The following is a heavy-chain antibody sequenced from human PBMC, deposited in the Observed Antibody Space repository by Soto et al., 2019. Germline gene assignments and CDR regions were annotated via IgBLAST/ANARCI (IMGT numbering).Heavy chain of an antibody. J-gene: IGHJ6*02. CDR1: GFTFSNAW. V-gene: IGHV3-15*01. Sequence: EVQLVESGGGLVKPGGSLRLSCAASGFTFSNAWMSWVRQAPGKGLEWVGHINSKTDGGTTVYAAPVKGRFTISRDDSKNTLYLQMNRLKTEDTAVYYCCMDVWGQGNTVTVSS. CDR3: CMDV. CDR2: INSKTDGGTT.